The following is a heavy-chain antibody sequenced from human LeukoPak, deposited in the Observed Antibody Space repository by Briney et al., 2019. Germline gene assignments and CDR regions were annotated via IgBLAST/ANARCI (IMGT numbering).Heavy chain of an antibody. D-gene: IGHD3-22*01. J-gene: IGHJ4*02. CDR2: ISAYNGNT. CDR1: GYTFTSYG. Sequence: ASVKVSCKASGYTFTSYGISWVRQAPGQGLEWMGWISAYNGNTNYAQKLQGRVTMTTDTSTSTAYMELRSLRSDDTAVYYCARAGSVITMIVVADFDYWGQGTLVTVSS. CDR3: ARAGSVITMIVVADFDY. V-gene: IGHV1-18*01.